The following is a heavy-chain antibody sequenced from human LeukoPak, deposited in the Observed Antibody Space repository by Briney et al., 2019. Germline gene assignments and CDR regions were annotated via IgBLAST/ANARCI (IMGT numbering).Heavy chain of an antibody. Sequence: PGGSLRLSCAASGFIFSSYWMHWVRHAPGKGLAWVSRINTDGSSTSYADSVKGRFTISRDNSKNTLYLQMNSLRVEDTAVYYCARGLFLSGYLDAFDIWGQGTVVTVSS. D-gene: IGHD3-22*01. CDR3: ARGLFLSGYLDAFDI. CDR2: INTDGSST. V-gene: IGHV3-74*01. CDR1: GFIFSSYW. J-gene: IGHJ3*02.